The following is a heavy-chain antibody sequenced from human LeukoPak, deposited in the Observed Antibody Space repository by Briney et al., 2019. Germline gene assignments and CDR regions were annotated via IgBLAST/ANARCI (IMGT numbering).Heavy chain of an antibody. CDR2: ISSNGRST. V-gene: IGHV3-64D*09. Sequence: GRSLRLSCSASGFTFSDYAMNWVLQAPGTGLKYVSGISSNGRSTYYAASVKGSFTIVRDNSKHSLYLQTSSLRAENTALYYCVKDGWNVSWYFDLWGRGTLVTVSS. D-gene: IGHD1-1*01. J-gene: IGHJ2*01. CDR3: VKDGWNVSWYFDL. CDR1: GFTFSDYA.